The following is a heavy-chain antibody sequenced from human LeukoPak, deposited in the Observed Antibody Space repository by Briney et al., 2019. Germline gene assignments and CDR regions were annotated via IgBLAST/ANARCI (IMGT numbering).Heavy chain of an antibody. J-gene: IGHJ6*02. CDR1: GFTFSTYW. V-gene: IGHV3-74*01. CDR2: ISSDASIT. CDR3: AKNFGSGNYYYYGMDV. D-gene: IGHD3-10*01. Sequence: GGSLRLSCAASGFTFSTYWMHWVRQDPGKGLVWVSRISSDASITSYADPVKGQFTISRDNSKNTLYLQMNSLRAEDTAVYYCAKNFGSGNYYYYGMDVWGQGTTVTVSS.